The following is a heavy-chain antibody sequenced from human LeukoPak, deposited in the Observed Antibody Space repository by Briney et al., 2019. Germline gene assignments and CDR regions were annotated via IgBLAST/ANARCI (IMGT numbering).Heavy chain of an antibody. V-gene: IGHV3-23*01. J-gene: IGHJ5*02. CDR3: ATFPVVVTAFEAT. Sequence: PGGSLRLSCAASGFTFSSYAMSWVRQAPGKGLEWVSAISGSGGSTYYADSVKGRFTISRDNSKNTLYLQMNSLRAEDTAVYYCATFPVVVTAFEATWGQGTLVTVSS. CDR1: GFTFSSYA. CDR2: ISGSGGST. D-gene: IGHD2-21*02.